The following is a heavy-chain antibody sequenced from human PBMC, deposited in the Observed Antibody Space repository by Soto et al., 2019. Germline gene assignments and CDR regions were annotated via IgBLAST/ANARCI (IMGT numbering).Heavy chain of an antibody. CDR2: ISAYNGNT. D-gene: IGHD1-7*01. CDR3: ARGSAQLELRCWFDP. Sequence: GASVKVSCKASGYTFTSYGISWVRQAPGQGLEWMGWISAYNGNTNYAQKLQGRVTMTTDTSTSTAYMELRSLRSDDTAVYYCARGSAQLELRCWFDPWGQGTLVTVSS. CDR1: GYTFTSYG. V-gene: IGHV1-18*01. J-gene: IGHJ5*02.